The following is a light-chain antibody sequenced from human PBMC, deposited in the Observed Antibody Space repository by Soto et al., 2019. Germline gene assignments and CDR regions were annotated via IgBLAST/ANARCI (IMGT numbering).Light chain of an antibody. CDR3: QQSYTTPRT. CDR2: AES. CDR1: ENIGNY. J-gene: IGKJ2*01. V-gene: IGKV1-39*01. Sequence: DIHMTQSPSSLSASVGDRVTITCRASENIGNYLNWYQQKPGKAPNVLVYAESTLQSGFPSRFSGSGSGTYFTLTISSLRPEDFAFYYCQQSYTTPRTFGQGTKLEIK.